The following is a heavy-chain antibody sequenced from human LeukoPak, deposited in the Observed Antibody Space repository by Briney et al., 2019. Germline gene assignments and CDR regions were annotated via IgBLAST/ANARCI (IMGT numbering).Heavy chain of an antibody. CDR2: ISSSSSYI. V-gene: IGHV3-21*01. J-gene: IGHJ4*02. Sequence: GCLRLSCAASGFIFSSYSMNWVRQAPGKGLEWVSSISSSSSYICYADSMKGRFTISRDNAKNSLYLQMNSLRAEDTAVYYCARGTLSRFDYWGQGTLVTVTS. CDR1: GFIFSSYS. CDR3: ARGTLSRFDY.